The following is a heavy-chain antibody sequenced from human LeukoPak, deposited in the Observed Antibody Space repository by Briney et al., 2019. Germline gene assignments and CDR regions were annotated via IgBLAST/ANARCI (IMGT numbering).Heavy chain of an antibody. V-gene: IGHV3-21*01. CDR1: GFTLSSYN. CDR3: ARVYTITWYLGYLHMDV. Sequence: PGGSLRLSCVASGFTLSSYNMKWVRQAPGKRLEWVSSISWRSSDIEYADSVKGRFTISRDIDKKSLYLQMNSLRVEDTAVYYCARVYTITWYLGYLHMDVWGKGSTVTVSS. D-gene: IGHD6-13*01. CDR2: ISWRSSDI. J-gene: IGHJ6*03.